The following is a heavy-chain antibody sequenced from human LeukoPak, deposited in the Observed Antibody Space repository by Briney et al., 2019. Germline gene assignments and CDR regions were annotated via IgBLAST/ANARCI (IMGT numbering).Heavy chain of an antibody. Sequence: ASVKVSCKASGYTFTGNYMHWVRQAPGQGLEWMGWINPNSGGTNYAQKFQGRVTMTRDTSISTAYMELSGLRSDDTAVYYCARDSRDLRGYSYGPFDYWGQGTLVTVSP. CDR1: GYTFTGNY. CDR3: ARDSRDLRGYSYGPFDY. D-gene: IGHD5-18*01. CDR2: INPNSGGT. V-gene: IGHV1-2*02. J-gene: IGHJ4*02.